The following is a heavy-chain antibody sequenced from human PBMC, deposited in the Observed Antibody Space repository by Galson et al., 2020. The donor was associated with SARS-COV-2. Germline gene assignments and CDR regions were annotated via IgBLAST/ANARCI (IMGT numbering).Heavy chain of an antibody. CDR2: IFATGSTT. CDR1: GFTFDNFA. V-gene: IGHV3-23*01. J-gene: IGHJ4*01. D-gene: IGHD2-2*02. CDR3: VKDWKKDGCNNFDS. Sequence: GGSLRLSCAASGFTFDNFAMNWVRQAPGKGLEWVSIIFATGSTTKYADSVKGRFTITRDNSRNMLYLQMNSLRAEDTAIYYCVKDWKKDGCNNFDSWCHGTLVTVS.